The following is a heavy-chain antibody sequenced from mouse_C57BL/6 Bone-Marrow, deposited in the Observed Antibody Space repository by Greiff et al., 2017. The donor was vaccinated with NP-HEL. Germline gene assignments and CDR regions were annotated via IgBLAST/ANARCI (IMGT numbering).Heavy chain of an antibody. CDR3: ARSRGYYVPYWYFDV. J-gene: IGHJ1*03. V-gene: IGHV1-81*01. D-gene: IGHD2-3*01. CDR1: GYTFTSYG. CDR2: IYPRSGNT. Sequence: QVQLQQSGAELARPGASVQLSCKASGYTFTSYGISWVKQRTGQGLEWIGEIYPRSGNTYYNEKFKGKATLTADKSSSTAYMELRSLTSEDSAVYFCARSRGYYVPYWYFDVWGTGTTVTVSS.